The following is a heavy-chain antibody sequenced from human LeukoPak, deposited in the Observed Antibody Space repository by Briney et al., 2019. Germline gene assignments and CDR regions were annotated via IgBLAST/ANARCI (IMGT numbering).Heavy chain of an antibody. CDR1: GYSFTSYL. V-gene: IGHV5-51*01. CDR2: IYPGDSDT. D-gene: IGHD7-27*01. CDR3: ASSYLTGDSLNAFDI. Sequence: GESLKISCKGSGYSFTSYLIGWVRQMPGKDVEWMGIIYPGDSDTRYSPSFQGQVTISADKSISTAYLQWSSLKASDTAMYYCASSYLTGDSLNAFDIWGQGTMVTVSS. J-gene: IGHJ3*02.